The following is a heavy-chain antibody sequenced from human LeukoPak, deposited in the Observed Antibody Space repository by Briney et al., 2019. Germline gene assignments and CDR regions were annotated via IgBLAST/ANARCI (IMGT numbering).Heavy chain of an antibody. CDR3: AKVGVGATPIDY. CDR2: ISYDGSNK. D-gene: IGHD1-26*01. CDR1: GFTFTSYS. J-gene: IGHJ4*02. Sequence: GGSLRLSCAASGFTFTSYSMDWVRQAPGKGLEWVAVISYDGSNKYYADSVKGRFTISRDNSKNTLYLQMNSLRAEDTAVYYCAKVGVGATPIDYWGQGTLVTVSS. V-gene: IGHV3-30*18.